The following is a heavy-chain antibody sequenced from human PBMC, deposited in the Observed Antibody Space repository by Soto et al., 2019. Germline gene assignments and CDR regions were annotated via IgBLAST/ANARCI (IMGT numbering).Heavy chain of an antibody. CDR2: ISSSGSTI. CDR1: GFTFSSYE. Sequence: GGSLRLSCAASGFTFSSYEMNWVRQAPGKGLEWVSYISSSGSTIYYADSVKGRFTISRDNAKNSLYLQMNSLRAEDTAVYYCAKVAATYYYYGMDVWGQGTTVTVSS. V-gene: IGHV3-48*03. J-gene: IGHJ6*02. D-gene: IGHD1-26*01. CDR3: AKVAATYYYYGMDV.